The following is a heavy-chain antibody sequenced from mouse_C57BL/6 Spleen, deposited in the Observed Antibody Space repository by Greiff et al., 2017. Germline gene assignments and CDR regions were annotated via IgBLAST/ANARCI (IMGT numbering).Heavy chain of an antibody. V-gene: IGHV5-9-1*02. CDR1: GFTFSSYA. J-gene: IGHJ2*01. CDR3: PRDFNGFDY. CDR2: ISSGGDYI. Sequence: EVQGVESGEGLVKPGGSLKLSCAASGFTFSSYAMSWVRQTPEKRLEWVAYISSGGDYISYADTLKGRFTISRDNARNTLYLQMSSRKSDDTAMYYCPRDFNGFDYWGQGTTLTVSS.